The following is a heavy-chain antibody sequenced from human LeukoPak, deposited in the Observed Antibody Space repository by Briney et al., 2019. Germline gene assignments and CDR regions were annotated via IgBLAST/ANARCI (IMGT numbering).Heavy chain of an antibody. CDR1: GGSVTTTNW. V-gene: IGHV4-4*02. CDR3: AREGGFYRPLDY. D-gene: IGHD3-3*01. CDR2: VHLDGRT. Sequence: PSGTLSLTCGVSGGSVTTTNWWTWVRQPPGKGLEWIGEVHLDGRTNYNPSLESRLTMSVDLSENHISLKLTSVTAADTAVYYCAREGGFYRPLDYLGQGILVTVSS. J-gene: IGHJ4*02.